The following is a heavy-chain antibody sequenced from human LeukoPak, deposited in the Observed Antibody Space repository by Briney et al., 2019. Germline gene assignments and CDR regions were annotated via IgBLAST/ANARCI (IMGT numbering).Heavy chain of an antibody. J-gene: IGHJ4*02. Sequence: GASVKVSCKASGYTFTSYYMHWVRQAPGQGLEWMGIINPSGGSTSYAQKFQGRVTVTRDMSTSTVYMELSSLRSEDTAVYYCARRYYYDRSGRYYFDYWGQGTLVTVSS. D-gene: IGHD3-22*01. CDR2: INPSGGST. CDR3: ARRYYYDRSGRYYFDY. V-gene: IGHV1-46*01. CDR1: GYTFTSYY.